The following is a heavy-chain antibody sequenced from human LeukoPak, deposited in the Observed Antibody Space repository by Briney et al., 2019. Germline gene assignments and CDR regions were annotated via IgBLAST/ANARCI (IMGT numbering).Heavy chain of an antibody. CDR2: IYYSGST. Sequence: PSETLSLTCVVSGGSISTYYWSWVRQPPGKELEWIGYIYYSGSTKYNPSLKSPVTISIDTAKNQFSLRVTSVNAADTAVYYCTRQPKSCTPGVFVTGKACWFDSWGQGTLVTVSS. V-gene: IGHV4-59*08. D-gene: IGHD3-10*01. J-gene: IGHJ5*01. CDR3: TRQPKSCTPGVFVTGKACWFDS. CDR1: GGSISTYY.